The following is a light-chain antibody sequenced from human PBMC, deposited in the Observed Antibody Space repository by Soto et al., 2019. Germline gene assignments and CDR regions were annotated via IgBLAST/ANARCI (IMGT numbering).Light chain of an antibody. J-gene: IGKJ5*01. CDR3: QQTDTLPST. CDR1: QSISSW. Sequence: DIQMTQSPSTLSASVGDRVTITCRASQSISSWLAWYQQKPGKAPKLLIFAASTLQSGVPSRFSGSGSRTDFTLTITSLQPEDIGTYYCQQTDTLPSTFGQGTRLEI. V-gene: IGKV1-12*01. CDR2: AAS.